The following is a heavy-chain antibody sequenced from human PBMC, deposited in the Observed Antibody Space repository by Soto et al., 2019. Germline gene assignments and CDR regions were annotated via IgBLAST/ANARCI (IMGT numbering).Heavy chain of an antibody. CDR1: GGSISSGRFY. Sequence: SETLSLTCTVSGGSISSGRFYWSWIRQHPGKGLEWIGHISDSGSSYYNPSLESRVTISVDTSKNQFSLKLSSVTAADTAVYYCARHLSTTAAPLPFDYWGQGTLVTV. CDR3: ARHLSTTAAPLPFDY. V-gene: IGHV4-31*03. D-gene: IGHD1-1*01. CDR2: ISDSGSS. J-gene: IGHJ4*02.